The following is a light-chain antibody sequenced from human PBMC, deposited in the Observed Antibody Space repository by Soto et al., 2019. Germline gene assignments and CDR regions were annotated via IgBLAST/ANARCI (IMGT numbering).Light chain of an antibody. J-gene: IGKJ3*01. V-gene: IGKV1-9*01. CDR1: QGISNY. CDR3: QQLNNFPPFT. CDR2: GAF. Sequence: IQLTQSPSSLSASIGDRVTITCRASQGISNYLAWYHQKPGKAPKLLIYGAFTLQSGVPSRFNGSGSGTDFTLTISSLQPEDLATYYCQQLNNFPPFTFGPGTKVDLK.